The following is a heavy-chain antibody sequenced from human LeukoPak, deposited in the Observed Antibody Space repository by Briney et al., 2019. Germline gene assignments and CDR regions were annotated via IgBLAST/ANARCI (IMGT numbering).Heavy chain of an antibody. CDR1: GGSISSYY. J-gene: IGHJ5*02. V-gene: IGHV4-59*01. CDR3: ARAVGYSYGYGVARFDP. Sequence: NPSETLSLTCTVSGGSISSYYWSWIRQPPGKGLEWIGYIYYSGSTNYNPSLKSRVTISVDTSKNQFSLKLSSVTAADTAVYYCARAVGYSYGYGVARFDPWGQGTLVTVSS. CDR2: IYYSGST. D-gene: IGHD5-18*01.